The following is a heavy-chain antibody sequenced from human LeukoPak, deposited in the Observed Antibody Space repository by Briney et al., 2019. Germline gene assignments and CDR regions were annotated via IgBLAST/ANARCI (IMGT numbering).Heavy chain of an antibody. CDR2: IIPIFGTA. J-gene: IGHJ4*02. Sequence: ASVKVSCKASGYTFTSYGISWVRQAPGQGLEWMGRIIPIFGTANYAQKFQGRVTITTDESTSTAYMELSSLRSEDTAVYYCARASMYYYDSSGYQNDYWGQGTLVTVSS. V-gene: IGHV1-69*05. D-gene: IGHD3-22*01. CDR3: ARASMYYYDSSGYQNDY. CDR1: GYTFTSYG.